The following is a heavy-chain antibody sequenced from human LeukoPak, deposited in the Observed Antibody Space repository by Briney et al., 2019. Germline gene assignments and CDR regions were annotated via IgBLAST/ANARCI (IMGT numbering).Heavy chain of an antibody. CDR3: SRIQTGDYGRAVDWIDY. CDR2: IRYSGST. J-gene: IGHJ4*01. CDR1: GGSIKSSSYY. Sequence: SETLSLTCTVSGGSIKSSSYYWGWIRQSPGKGLEWIGSIRYSGSTYYNPSLKSRVTISVDTSKNQFSLRLSSVTAADTAVYYCSRIQTGDYGRAVDWIDYWGQGTLVTVSS. D-gene: IGHD4-17*01. V-gene: IGHV4-39*01.